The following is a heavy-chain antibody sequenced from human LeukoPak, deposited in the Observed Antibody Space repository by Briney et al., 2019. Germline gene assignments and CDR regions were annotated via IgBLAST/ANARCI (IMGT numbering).Heavy chain of an antibody. V-gene: IGHV3-48*01. CDR3: ARDQHPYYFDY. CDR1: GFTFSSYA. CDR2: ISSSGSTI. J-gene: IGHJ4*02. Sequence: GGSLSLSCAASGFTFSSYAMSWVRQAPGKGLEWVSYISSSGSTIYYADSVKGRFTISRDNSKNTLYLQMNSLRAEDTAVYYCARDQHPYYFDYWGQGTLVTVSS.